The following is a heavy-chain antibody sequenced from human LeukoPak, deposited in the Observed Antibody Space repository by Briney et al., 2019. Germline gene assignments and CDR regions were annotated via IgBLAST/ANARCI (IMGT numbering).Heavy chain of an antibody. Sequence: GGSLRLSCAASGFTFGSYAMSWVRQAPGKGPEWLSSLYSNGGGTYYSDSVKGRFTISRDNAKNSLYLQMNSLRAEDTAVYYCARYSFDYWGQGTLVTVSS. D-gene: IGHD1-14*01. CDR3: ARYSFDY. J-gene: IGHJ4*02. CDR2: LYSNGGGT. V-gene: IGHV3-23*01. CDR1: GFTFGSYA.